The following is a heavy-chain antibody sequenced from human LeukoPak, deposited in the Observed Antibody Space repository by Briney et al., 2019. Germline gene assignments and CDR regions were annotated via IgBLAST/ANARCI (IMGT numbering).Heavy chain of an antibody. CDR3: ASGEGWLPDY. CDR1: GYTFTSYD. CDR2: MNPNSGNT. D-gene: IGHD5-12*01. Sequence: GASVKVSCKASGYTFTSYDINCVRQATGQGLEWRGGMNPNSGNTGYAQKFQGRATMTRNTSISTAYMELSSLRSEDTAVYYCASGEGWLPDYWGQGTLVTVSS. V-gene: IGHV1-8*01. J-gene: IGHJ4*02.